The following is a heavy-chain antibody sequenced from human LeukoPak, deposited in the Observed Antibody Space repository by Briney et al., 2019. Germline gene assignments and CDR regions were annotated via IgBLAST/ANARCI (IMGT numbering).Heavy chain of an antibody. J-gene: IGHJ4*02. CDR1: GGSISRYY. CDR2: IYYSGTT. V-gene: IGHV4-59*01. Sequence: SETLSLTCTVSGGSISRYYWSWIRQPPGKGLEWIGYIYYSGTTDYNPSLKSRLTMSVDTSKNQFSLKLSSVTAADTAVYNCARKANCISGSCRYFDYWGQGTPVTVSS. D-gene: IGHD2-21*01. CDR3: ARKANCISGSCRYFDY.